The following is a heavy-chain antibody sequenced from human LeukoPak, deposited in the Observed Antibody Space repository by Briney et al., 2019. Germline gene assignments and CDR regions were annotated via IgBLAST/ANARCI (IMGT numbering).Heavy chain of an antibody. CDR2: MSYDGSSK. Sequence: PGGSLRLSCAASGFTFSTYVMYWVRQAPGKGLEWVAVMSYDGSSKYYADSVKGRFTVSRDNSKNTLYLQMNSLRAEDTAVYYCARGITYYYDSSGLFDYWGQGTLVTVSS. CDR3: ARGITYYYDSSGLFDY. CDR1: GFTFSTYV. J-gene: IGHJ4*02. V-gene: IGHV3-30-3*01. D-gene: IGHD3-22*01.